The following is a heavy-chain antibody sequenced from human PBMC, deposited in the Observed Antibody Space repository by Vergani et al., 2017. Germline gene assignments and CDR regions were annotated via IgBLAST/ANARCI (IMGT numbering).Heavy chain of an antibody. CDR2: IYHSGST. V-gene: IGHV4-4*02. Sequence: QVQLQQWGAGLLKPSGTLSLTCAVSGGSISSSNWWSWVRQPPGKGLEWIGEIYHSGSTNYNPSLKSRVTISVDKSKNQFSLKLSSVTAADTAVYYCARDQTAMVTSSLRDYYYYGMDVWGQGTTVTVSS. J-gene: IGHJ6*02. D-gene: IGHD5-18*01. CDR1: GGSISSSNW. CDR3: ARDQTAMVTSSLRDYYYYGMDV.